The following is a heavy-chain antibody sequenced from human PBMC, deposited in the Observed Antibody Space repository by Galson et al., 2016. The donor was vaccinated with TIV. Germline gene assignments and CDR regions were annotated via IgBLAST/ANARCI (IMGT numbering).Heavy chain of an antibody. Sequence: SVKVSCKASGVTFSSYAISWVRQAAGQGLEWIGGIIPMFGTTNYAQKFQGRVTVTTDGPRTTVNMELSNLRSEDTAVYYCTSPPNYYESNSYWNDAFDIWGQGTMVTVSS. D-gene: IGHD3-22*01. CDR1: GVTFSSYA. V-gene: IGHV1-69*05. J-gene: IGHJ3*02. CDR2: IIPMFGTT. CDR3: TSPPNYYESNSYWNDAFDI.